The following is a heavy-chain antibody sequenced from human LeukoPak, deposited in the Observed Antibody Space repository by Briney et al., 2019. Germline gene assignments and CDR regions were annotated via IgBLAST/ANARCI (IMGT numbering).Heavy chain of an antibody. CDR2: IIPIFGTA. CDR3: ARDVDGGWYGESDY. Sequence: SVKVSCKASGGIFSSYAISWVRQAPGQGLEWMGGIIPIFGTANYAQKFQGRVTITADKSTSTAYMELSSLRSEDTAVYYCARDVDGGWYGESDYWGQGTLVTVSS. V-gene: IGHV1-69*06. CDR1: GGIFSSYA. J-gene: IGHJ4*02. D-gene: IGHD6-19*01.